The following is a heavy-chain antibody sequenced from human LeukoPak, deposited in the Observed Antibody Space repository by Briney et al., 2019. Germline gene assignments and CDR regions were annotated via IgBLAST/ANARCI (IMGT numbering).Heavy chain of an antibody. CDR3: ATYTHWVAGDV. V-gene: IGHV3-7*01. CDR1: GFTFSDSW. CDR2: MNQDGSAK. D-gene: IGHD3-16*01. J-gene: IGHJ6*02. Sequence: GGSLRLSCAASGFTFSDSWMSWVRQAPGKGLEWMANMNQDGSAKGYVDSVKGRFTISRDNARNSLYLQMSSLRPEDTAVYYCATYTHWVAGDVWGQGTTVTVSS.